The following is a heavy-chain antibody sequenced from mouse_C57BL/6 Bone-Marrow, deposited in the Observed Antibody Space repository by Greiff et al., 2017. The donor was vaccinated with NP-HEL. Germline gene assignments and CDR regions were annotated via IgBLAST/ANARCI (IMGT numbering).Heavy chain of an antibody. CDR3: ARWRITTRDYFDD. D-gene: IGHD2-4*01. CDR1: GYTFTSYW. V-gene: IGHV1-53*01. CDR2: INPSNGGT. J-gene: IGHJ2*01. Sequence: VKLQQPGTELVKPGASVKLSCKASGYTFTSYWMHWVKQRPGQGLEWIGNINPSNGGTNYNEKFKSKATLTVDKSSSTAYMQLSSLTSEDSAVYYCARWRITTRDYFDDWGKGTTLTVSS.